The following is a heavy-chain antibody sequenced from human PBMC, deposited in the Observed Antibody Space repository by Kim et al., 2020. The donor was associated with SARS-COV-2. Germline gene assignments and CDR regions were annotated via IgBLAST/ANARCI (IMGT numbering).Heavy chain of an antibody. CDR3: ARDPWFGDRSGDY. CDR2: ISSSGSTI. Sequence: GGSLRLSCAASGFTFSDYYMSWIRQAPGKGLEWVSYISSSGSTIYYADSVKGRFTISRDNAKNSRYRQMNSLRAEDTAVYYCARDPWFGDRSGDYWGQGTLVTVSS. V-gene: IGHV3-11*01. CDR1: GFTFSDYY. D-gene: IGHD3-10*01. J-gene: IGHJ4*02.